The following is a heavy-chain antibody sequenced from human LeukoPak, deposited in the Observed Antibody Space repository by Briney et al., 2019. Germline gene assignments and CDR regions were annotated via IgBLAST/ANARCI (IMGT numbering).Heavy chain of an antibody. CDR1: GFTFSSYA. D-gene: IGHD3-10*01. V-gene: IGHV3-23*01. CDR3: ANPRDLWFGELSMDY. CDR2: ISGSGGST. Sequence: GGSLRLSCAASGFTFSSYAMSWVRQAPGKGLEWVSAISGSGGSTYYADSVKGRFTISRDNSKNTLYLQMNSLRAEDTAVYYCANPRDLWFGELSMDYWGQGTLVTVSS. J-gene: IGHJ4*02.